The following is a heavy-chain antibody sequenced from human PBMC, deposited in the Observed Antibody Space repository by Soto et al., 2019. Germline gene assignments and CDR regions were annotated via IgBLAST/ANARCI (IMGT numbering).Heavy chain of an antibody. CDR2: ISSSSSYI. D-gene: IGHD2-2*01. CDR3: ARDGPLGYCSSTSCSEIDY. CDR1: GFTFSSYS. Sequence: GGSLRLSCAASGFTFSSYSMNWVRQAPGKGLEWVSSISSSSSYIYYADSVKGRFTISRDNAKNSLYLQMNSLRAEDTAVYYCARDGPLGYCSSTSCSEIDYWGQGTLVTVSS. J-gene: IGHJ4*02. V-gene: IGHV3-21*01.